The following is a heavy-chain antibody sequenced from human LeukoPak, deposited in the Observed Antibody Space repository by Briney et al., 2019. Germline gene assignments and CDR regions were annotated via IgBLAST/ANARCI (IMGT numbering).Heavy chain of an antibody. J-gene: IGHJ5*02. CDR1: AFTFSSYA. V-gene: IGHV3-23*01. D-gene: IGHD1-14*01. Sequence: SGGSLRLSCAASAFTFSSYAMNWVRQAPGKGLEWVSGISGGGGSTYYADSVKGRFTISRDNSKNTLYLQMDSLRAEDTALYYCAKGSGINHYHWIDRWGQGTLVTVSS. CDR3: AKGSGINHYHWIDR. CDR2: ISGGGGST.